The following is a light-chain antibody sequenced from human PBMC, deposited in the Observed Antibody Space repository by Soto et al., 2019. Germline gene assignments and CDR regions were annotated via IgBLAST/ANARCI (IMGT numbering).Light chain of an antibody. CDR1: QSVSSSS. J-gene: IGKJ1*01. Sequence: EIGWTQSQGTLSLSPGERATLSCRASQSVSSSSLAWYQQKPGQAPRLLIYGASSRATVIPDRFSGSGSGTDFTLTISRLEPEDFEVYYCQQYGSSPWTFGQGTKVEIK. V-gene: IGKV3-20*01. CDR2: GAS. CDR3: QQYGSSPWT.